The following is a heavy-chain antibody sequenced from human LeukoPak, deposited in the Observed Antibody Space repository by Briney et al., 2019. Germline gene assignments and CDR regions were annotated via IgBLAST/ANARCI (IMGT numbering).Heavy chain of an antibody. CDR1: GFTFNSYA. CDR2: IDVSGGAT. D-gene: IGHD2-21*01. J-gene: IGHJ4*02. V-gene: IGHV3-23*01. Sequence: PGGSLRLSCTASGFTFNSYAMSWVRQAPGKGLEWVSAIDVSGGATYYADSVKGRFTISRDNSKNTLYLQMNSLRAGDTAAYHCTKSSRAATDSFDYWGQGALVTVSS. CDR3: TKSSRAATDSFDY.